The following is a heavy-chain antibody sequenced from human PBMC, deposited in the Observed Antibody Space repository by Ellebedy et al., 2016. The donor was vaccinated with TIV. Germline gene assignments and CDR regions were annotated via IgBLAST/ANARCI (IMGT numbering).Heavy chain of an antibody. D-gene: IGHD6-6*01. CDR3: ARHGIAARRGDYYYYYGMDV. CDR2: IYPGDSDT. V-gene: IGHV5-51*01. J-gene: IGHJ6*02. Sequence: GGSLRLSXKGSGYSFTSYWIGWVRQMPGKGLEWMGIIYPGDSDTRYSPSFQGQVTISADKSISTAYLQWSSLKASDTAMYYCARHGIAARRGDYYYYYGMDVWGQGTTVTVSS. CDR1: GYSFTSYW.